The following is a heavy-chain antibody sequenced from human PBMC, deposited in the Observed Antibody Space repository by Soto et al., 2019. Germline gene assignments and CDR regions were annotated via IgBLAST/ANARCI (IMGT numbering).Heavy chain of an antibody. Sequence: PSETLSLTCTVSGGSISSGGYYWSWIRQHPGKGLEWIGYIYYSGSTYYNPSLKSRVTISVDTSKNQFSLKLSSVTAADTAVYYCARVLGGNSRFWFDPWGQGTLVTVSS. J-gene: IGHJ5*02. CDR3: ARVLGGNSRFWFDP. CDR1: GGSISSGGYY. D-gene: IGHD2-21*02. CDR2: IYYSGST. V-gene: IGHV4-31*03.